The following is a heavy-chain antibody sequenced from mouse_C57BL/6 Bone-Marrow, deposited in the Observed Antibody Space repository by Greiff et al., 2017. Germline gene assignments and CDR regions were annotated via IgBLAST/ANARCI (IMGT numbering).Heavy chain of an antibody. J-gene: IGHJ4*01. Sequence: VQLQESGAELVKPGASVKLSCKASGYTFTSYWMQWVKQRPGQGLELIGEIDPSDSYTNYNQKVKGKATLTVDTSSSTAYMPLSSLTSEDSAVYYCAREGYYVYYYAMDDWGQGTSVTVSS. V-gene: IGHV1-50*01. CDR2: IDPSDSYT. CDR1: GYTFTSYW. D-gene: IGHD1-1*02. CDR3: AREGYYVYYYAMDD.